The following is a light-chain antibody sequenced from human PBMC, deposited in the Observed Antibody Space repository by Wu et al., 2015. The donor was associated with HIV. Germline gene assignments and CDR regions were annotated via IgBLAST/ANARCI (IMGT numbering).Light chain of an antibody. V-gene: IGKV3-15*01. J-gene: IGKJ2*01. Sequence: EIVMTQSPGTLSVSPGDRVTLSCRASQSVSSNLGWYHHKPGQAPKLLIYGASTRATGISDRFSGSGFGTDFSLTISNLQSEDSAVYYCHQYGDSPPYNFGQGTKLEI. CDR3: HQYGDSPPYN. CDR2: GAS. CDR1: QSVSSN.